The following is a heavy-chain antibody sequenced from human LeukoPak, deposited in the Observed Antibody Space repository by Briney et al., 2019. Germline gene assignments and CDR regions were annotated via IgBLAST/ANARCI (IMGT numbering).Heavy chain of an antibody. CDR2: IYYSGST. V-gene: IGHV4-59*01. CDR1: GGSISSYY. CDR3: ATLKALIAAMPWYYMDV. D-gene: IGHD6-13*01. Sequence: SETLSLTCTVSGGSISSYYWSWIRQPPGKGLEWIRYIYYSGSTNYNPSLKSRVTISVDTSKNQFSLKLSSVTAADTAVYYCATLKALIAAMPWYYMDVWGKGTTDTVSS. J-gene: IGHJ6*03.